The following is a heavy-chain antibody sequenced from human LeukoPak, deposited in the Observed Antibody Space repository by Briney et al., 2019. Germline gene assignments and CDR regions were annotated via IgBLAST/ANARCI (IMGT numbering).Heavy chain of an antibody. D-gene: IGHD6-6*01. CDR1: GGSISSYY. Sequence: SETLSLTCTVSGGSISSYYWSWIRQPPGKGLGWIGYIYYSGSTNYNPSLKSRVTISVDTSKNQFSLKLSSVTAAETGVYYCARSRWYSSSSPFDYWGQGTLVTVSS. CDR2: IYYSGST. J-gene: IGHJ4*02. CDR3: ARSRWYSSSSPFDY. V-gene: IGHV4-59*01.